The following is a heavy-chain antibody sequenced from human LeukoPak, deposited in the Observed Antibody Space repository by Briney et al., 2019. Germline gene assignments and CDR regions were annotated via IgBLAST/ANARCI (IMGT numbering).Heavy chain of an antibody. Sequence: GGSLRLSCAASGFTFSTYSMNWVRQAPGKGLEWVSSLSSSSTYVYYADSVKGRFTISRDNAKNSLYLQMNSLRAEDTAVYYCARVRCSGGGCFYNFDYWGQGALVTVAS. CDR2: LSSSSTYV. V-gene: IGHV3-21*01. CDR1: GFTFSTYS. D-gene: IGHD2-15*01. J-gene: IGHJ4*02. CDR3: ARVRCSGGGCFYNFDY.